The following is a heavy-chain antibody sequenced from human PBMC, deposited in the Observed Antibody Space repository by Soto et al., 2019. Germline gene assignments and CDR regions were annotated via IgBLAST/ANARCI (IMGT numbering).Heavy chain of an antibody. Sequence: QVQLVESGGGLVKPGGSLRLSCAASGFTSSYYYMTWILQAPGTELDWVAYISSASGYTTTYAESVRGRFTISRDNAKNSLVLQMNSLRAEDTAVYYCARAPYSSTWYYYDYWGQGTLVTVSS. CDR1: GFTSSYYY. CDR3: ARAPYSSTWYYYDY. J-gene: IGHJ4*02. D-gene: IGHD6-13*01. CDR2: ISSASGYTT. V-gene: IGHV3-11*05.